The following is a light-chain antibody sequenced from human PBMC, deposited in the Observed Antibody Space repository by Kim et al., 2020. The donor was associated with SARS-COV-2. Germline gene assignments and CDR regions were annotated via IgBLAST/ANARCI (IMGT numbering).Light chain of an antibody. V-gene: IGLV3-21*04. CDR1: SIGSKS. J-gene: IGLJ2*01. CDR2: YDS. Sequence: PGRTARITCGGNSIGSKSVHWYQQMPGQAPVLVISYDSDRPPGIPERFSGSNSGNTATLTISRVEAGDEADYYCQVWDSSSDHRVVFGGGTKLTVL. CDR3: QVWDSSSDHRVV.